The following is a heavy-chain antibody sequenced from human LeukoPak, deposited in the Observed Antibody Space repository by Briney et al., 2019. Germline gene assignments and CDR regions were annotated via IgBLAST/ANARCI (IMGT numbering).Heavy chain of an antibody. D-gene: IGHD3-16*01. CDR3: ARFFYYDASLPPY. V-gene: IGHV4-39*01. Sequence: SETLSLTCSVSGGYISTSNYYWGWIRQPPGKGLEWIGTIYYSGRTYYNPSLQSRDTISLDTSQNQLSLQVRSVTVVDTAVYYCARFFYYDASLPPYWGQGTLVTVSS. J-gene: IGHJ4*02. CDR1: GGYISTSNYY. CDR2: IYYSGRT.